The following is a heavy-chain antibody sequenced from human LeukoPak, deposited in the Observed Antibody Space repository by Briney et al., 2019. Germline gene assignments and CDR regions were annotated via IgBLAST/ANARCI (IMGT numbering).Heavy chain of an antibody. Sequence: TSETLSLTCAVYGGSFSGYYWSWIRQPPGKGLEWIGEINHSGSTNYNPSLKSRVTISVDTSKNQFSLKLSSVTAADTAVYYCATSYSKYYYYGMDVWGQGTTVTVSS. V-gene: IGHV4-34*01. CDR2: INHSGST. CDR3: ATSYSKYYYYGMDV. CDR1: GGSFSGYY. D-gene: IGHD4-11*01. J-gene: IGHJ6*02.